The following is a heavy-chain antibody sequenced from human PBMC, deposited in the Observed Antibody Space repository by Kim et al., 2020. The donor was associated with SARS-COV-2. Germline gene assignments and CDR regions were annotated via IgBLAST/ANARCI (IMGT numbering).Heavy chain of an antibody. CDR2: IIPIFGTA. CDR1: GGTFSSYA. Sequence: SVKVSCKASGGTFSSYAISWVRQAPGQGLEWMGGIIPIFGTANYAQKFQGRVTITADESTSTAYMELSSLRSEDTAVYYCARDVTPYSSSWYRGAHYYYMDVWGKGTTVTASS. J-gene: IGHJ6*03. V-gene: IGHV1-69*13. CDR3: ARDVTPYSSSWYRGAHYYYMDV. D-gene: IGHD6-13*01.